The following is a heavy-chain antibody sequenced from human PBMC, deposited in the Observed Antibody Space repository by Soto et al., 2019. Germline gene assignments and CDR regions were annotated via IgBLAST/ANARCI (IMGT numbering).Heavy chain of an antibody. CDR3: ATCGGDCYPKVYYFDY. V-gene: IGHV1-18*01. CDR2: ISAYNGNT. D-gene: IGHD2-21*02. CDR1: GYTFTSYG. Sequence: XVKVSSKASGYTFTSYGISWVRHAPGQGLEWMGWISAYNGNTNYAQKLQGRVTMTTDTSTSTAYMELRSLRSDHTAVYYCATCGGDCYPKVYYFDYWGQGTLVTVSS. J-gene: IGHJ4*02.